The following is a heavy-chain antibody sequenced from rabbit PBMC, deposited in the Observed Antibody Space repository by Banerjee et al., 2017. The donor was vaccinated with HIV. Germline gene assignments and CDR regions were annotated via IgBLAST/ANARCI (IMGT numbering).Heavy chain of an antibody. CDR3: ALSTSGWFYFNL. CDR1: GFSFSSSYW. V-gene: IGHV1S45*01. J-gene: IGHJ4*01. D-gene: IGHD1-1*01. Sequence: QEQLEESGGDLVKPEGSLTLTCTASGFSFSSSYWICWVRQAPGKGLEWIACIYTGSGSALYVSWAKGRFTISKTSSTTVTLQMTSLTAADTATYFCALSTSGWFYFNLWGQGTLVTVS. CDR2: IYTGSGSA.